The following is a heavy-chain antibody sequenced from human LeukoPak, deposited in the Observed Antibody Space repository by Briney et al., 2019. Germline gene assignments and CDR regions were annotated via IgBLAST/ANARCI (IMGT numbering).Heavy chain of an antibody. CDR1: GFTFSSYS. CDR3: ASYSSFSSSWSXDAFDI. D-gene: IGHD6-13*01. V-gene: IGHV3-21*01. J-gene: IGHJ3*02. Sequence: GGSLRLSCAASGFTFSSYSMNWVRQAPGKGLEWVSSIRSSSYIYYADSVKGRFTISRDNAKNSLYLQMNSLRAEDTAVYYCASYSSFSSSWSXDAFDIWGQGTMVTVSS. CDR2: IRSSSYI.